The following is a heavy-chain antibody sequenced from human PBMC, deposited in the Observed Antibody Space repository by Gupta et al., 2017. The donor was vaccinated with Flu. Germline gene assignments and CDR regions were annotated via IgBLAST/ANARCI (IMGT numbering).Heavy chain of an antibody. D-gene: IGHD3-10*01. J-gene: IGHJ6*02. CDR1: GGTVNTYA. CDR2: ILPIFGTA. Sequence: QVQLVLSAAAVPKPGSSVSDPCKASGGTVNTYALHWVRQAPGQGLEWMGGILPIFGTASYAQKVQGRVRITADKSTGTAYMELSSPRSGDTAVYYCAKNLFVVRGVIIMSSDGMDVWGQGTTVTVSS. V-gene: IGHV1-69*06. CDR3: AKNLFVVRGVIIMSSDGMDV.